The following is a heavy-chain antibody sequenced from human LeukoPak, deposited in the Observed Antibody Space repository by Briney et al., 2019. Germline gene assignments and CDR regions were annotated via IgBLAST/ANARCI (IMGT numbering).Heavy chain of an antibody. CDR2: IYYSGST. D-gene: IGHD4-17*01. J-gene: IGHJ4*02. Sequence: SETLSLTCTVSGGPISSYYWSWIRQPPGKGLEWIGYIYYSGSTNYNPSLKSRVTISVDTSKNQFSLKLSSVTAADTAVYYCARVMTTVTYFDYWGQGTLVTVSS. CDR3: ARVMTTVTYFDY. CDR1: GGPISSYY. V-gene: IGHV4-59*01.